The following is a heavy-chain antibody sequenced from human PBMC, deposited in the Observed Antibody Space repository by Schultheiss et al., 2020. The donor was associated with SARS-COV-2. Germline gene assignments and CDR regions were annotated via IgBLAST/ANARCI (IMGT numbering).Heavy chain of an antibody. CDR1: GGTFSSYA. J-gene: IGHJ6*02. Sequence: GGSLRLSCKASGGTFSSYAISWVRQAPGQGLEWMGGIIPIFGTANYAQKFQGRVTITADESTSTAYMELSSLRSEDTAVYYCAKDRNDYGDYDYYYGMDVWGQGTTVTVSS. D-gene: IGHD4-17*01. CDR3: AKDRNDYGDYDYYYGMDV. CDR2: IIPIFGTA. V-gene: IGHV1-69*01.